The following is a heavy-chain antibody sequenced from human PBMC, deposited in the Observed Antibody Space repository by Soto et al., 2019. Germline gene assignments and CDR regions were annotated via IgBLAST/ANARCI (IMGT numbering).Heavy chain of an antibody. CDR1: GYTFNTYG. CDR2: INPYNGNT. D-gene: IGHD4-17*01. CDR3: ARGCIAVTTHLCY. J-gene: IGHJ4*02. Sequence: QVLLVQSGPEIKKPGASVKVSCKASGYTFNTYGITWVRQAPGQGIEWMGWINPYNGNTKFAQKLQVRVTMTTATSTSKAYMELSSLRSDDTTVYYCARGCIAVTTHLCYWGQGTLVTVSS. V-gene: IGHV1-18*01.